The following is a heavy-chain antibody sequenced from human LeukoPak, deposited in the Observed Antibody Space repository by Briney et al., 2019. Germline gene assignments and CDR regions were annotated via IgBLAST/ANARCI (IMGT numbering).Heavy chain of an antibody. CDR3: ARMPRGITVTQYYFDY. Sequence: GGSLRLSCAASGFIFGTFAMNWVRQTPGKGLEWISSIDSSSTYIYCAASVRGRFTISRDNARNSLYLQMNSLGAEVSAVYFCARMPRGITVTQYYFDYWGQGILVTVSS. D-gene: IGHD1-20*01. J-gene: IGHJ4*02. CDR2: IDSSSTYI. V-gene: IGHV3-21*01. CDR1: GFIFGTFA.